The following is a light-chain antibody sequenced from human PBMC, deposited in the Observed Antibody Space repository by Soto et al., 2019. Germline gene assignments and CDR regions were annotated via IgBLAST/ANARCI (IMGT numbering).Light chain of an antibody. V-gene: IGKV1-8*01. CDR1: QGVSSY. Sequence: AIRMTQSPSSLSASTGDRVTISCRASQGVSSYLFCYQQKPGKGQKLLIYAACTLQSGVPSRFSGSGSGTDFTLTISCLQSEDFATYYCQQYYSYTPLTFGGGTKVDIK. J-gene: IGKJ4*01. CDR3: QQYYSYTPLT. CDR2: AAC.